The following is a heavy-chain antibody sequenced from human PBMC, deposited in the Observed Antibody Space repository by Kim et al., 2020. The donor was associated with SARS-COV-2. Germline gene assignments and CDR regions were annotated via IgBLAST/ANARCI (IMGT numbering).Heavy chain of an antibody. CDR2: ISPNSGGT. Sequence: ASVKVSCKASGYTFSGYYMQWVRQAPGQGLEWMGWISPNSGGTKYAQKFQVRVTMTRDTSISTGYMELSRLRSGDTAVYYCARATGYSKLDYWGQGTLVTVSS. CDR1: GYTFSGYY. CDR3: ARATGYSKLDY. J-gene: IGHJ4*02. D-gene: IGHD1-26*01. V-gene: IGHV1-2*02.